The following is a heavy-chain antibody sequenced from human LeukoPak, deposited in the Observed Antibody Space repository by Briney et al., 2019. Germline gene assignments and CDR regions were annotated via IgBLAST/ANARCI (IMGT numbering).Heavy chain of an antibody. J-gene: IGHJ5*02. CDR3: ARALPHRRLMDTTMEQHWFDP. Sequence: ASVKVSCKASGYIFTSYFMHWVRQAPGQELEWMGLINPSGGSTRYAQKFQGRVTMTRDMSTSTVYTELSSLRSEDTAVYYCARALPHRRLMDTTMEQHWFDPWGQGTLVTVPS. D-gene: IGHD5-18*01. CDR1: GYIFTSYF. CDR2: INPSGGST. V-gene: IGHV1-46*01.